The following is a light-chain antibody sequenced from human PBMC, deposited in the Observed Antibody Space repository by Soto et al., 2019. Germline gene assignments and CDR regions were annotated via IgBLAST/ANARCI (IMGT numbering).Light chain of an antibody. CDR2: GAS. Sequence: EIVMTQSPATLSVSPGERATLSCRASQSVSSNLAWYQQKPGQAPRLLIYGASTRATGIPARFSGSGSGTEFTLTISSLQSEDFAVYYCQQYNDWPPVFTSGQGTKLEIK. CDR1: QSVSSN. V-gene: IGKV3-15*01. CDR3: QQYNDWPPVFT. J-gene: IGKJ2*01.